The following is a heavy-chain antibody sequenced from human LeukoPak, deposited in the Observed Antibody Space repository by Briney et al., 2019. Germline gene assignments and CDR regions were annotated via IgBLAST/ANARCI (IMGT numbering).Heavy chain of an antibody. CDR2: ISSSSSYI. J-gene: IGHJ4*02. CDR3: ARDSGDSSGYSPG. D-gene: IGHD3-22*01. V-gene: IGHV3-21*01. CDR1: GFTFSSYS. Sequence: GGSLRLSCAASGFTFSSYSMNWVRQAPGKGLEWVSSISSSSSYIYYADSVKGRFTISRDNAKNSLYLQMNSLRAEDTAVYYCARDSGDSSGYSPGWGQGTLATVSS.